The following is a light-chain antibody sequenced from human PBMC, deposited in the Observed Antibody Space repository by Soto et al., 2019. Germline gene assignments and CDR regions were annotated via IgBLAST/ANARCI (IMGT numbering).Light chain of an antibody. V-gene: IGKV1-39*01. CDR1: QYISNY. J-gene: IGKJ5*01. Sequence: IQLTQSPSSLSASVGDRVTITRRASQYISNYLNWFQQKPGKAPKVLVHAASSLQSGVPSRFSGSGSGTEFTLTISGLQPEDFATYYCQQTYNSPTFGQGTRLQIK. CDR2: AAS. CDR3: QQTYNSPT.